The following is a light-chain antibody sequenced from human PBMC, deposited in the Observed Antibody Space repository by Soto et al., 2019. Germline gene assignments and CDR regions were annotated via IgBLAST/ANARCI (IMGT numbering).Light chain of an antibody. J-gene: IGLJ1*01. CDR1: SSDVGGFNF. CDR3: SSYTSSTLGV. Sequence: QSALTQPASVSGSPGQSITISCTGTSSDVGGFNFVSWYQQHPGKAPKVMIYDVSDRPSGVSNRFSGSKSGNTASLTISGLQAEDEADYCCSSYTSSTLGVFGTGTKLTVL. CDR2: DVS. V-gene: IGLV2-14*03.